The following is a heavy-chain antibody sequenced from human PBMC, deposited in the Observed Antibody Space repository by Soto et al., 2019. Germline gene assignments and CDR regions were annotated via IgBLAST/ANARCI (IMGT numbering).Heavy chain of an antibody. Sequence: EVQLLESGGGLVQPGGSLRLSCAASGFTFSSYAMSWVRQAPGKGLEWVSAISNSGSTIYYADSVKGRFTISRDNAKNSLYLQMNSLRAEDTAVYYCARGGNYVDPWGQGTLVTVSS. D-gene: IGHD3-16*01. CDR3: ARGGNYVDP. CDR1: GFTFSSYA. J-gene: IGHJ5*02. V-gene: IGHV3-23*01. CDR2: ISNSGSTI.